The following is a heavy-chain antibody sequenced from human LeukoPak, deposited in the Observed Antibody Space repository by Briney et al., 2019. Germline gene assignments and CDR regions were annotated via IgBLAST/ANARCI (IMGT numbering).Heavy chain of an antibody. J-gene: IGHJ5*02. CDR2: IYYSGST. CDR1: GGSISSSSYY. Sequence: SETLSLTCTVSGGSISSSSYYWGWMRQPPGKGREWIGSIYYSGSTYYNPSLKSRVTISVDTSKNQFSLKLSSVTAADTAVYYCARLRDWFDPWGQGTLVTVSS. CDR3: ARLRDWFDP. V-gene: IGHV4-39*01.